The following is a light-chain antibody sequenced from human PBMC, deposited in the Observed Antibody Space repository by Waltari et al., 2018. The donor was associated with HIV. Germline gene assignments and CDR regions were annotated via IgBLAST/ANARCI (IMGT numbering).Light chain of an antibody. Sequence: EIVLTQSPGTLSLSPGESATLSCRASQSVGSNLAWYQQKPGQAPRLLIYGASTRATGVPARFTGSGSGTEFTLTISSLQSEDFAVYYCHQYNNWPPVTFGGGTKVEIK. V-gene: IGKV3-15*01. J-gene: IGKJ4*01. CDR2: GAS. CDR3: HQYNNWPPVT. CDR1: QSVGSN.